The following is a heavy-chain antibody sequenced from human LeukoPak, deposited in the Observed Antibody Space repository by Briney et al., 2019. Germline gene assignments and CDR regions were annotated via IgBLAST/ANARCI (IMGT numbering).Heavy chain of an antibody. CDR1: GYSISSGYY. CDR2: IYHSGST. J-gene: IGHJ4*02. D-gene: IGHD1-26*01. V-gene: IGHV4-38-2*02. Sequence: SETLSLTCTVSGYSISSGYYWGWIRQPPGKGLEWIGSIYHSGSTYYNPSLKSRVTISVDTSKNQFSLKLSSVTAADTAVYYCARLVGATTVDYWGQGTLVTVSS. CDR3: ARLVGATTVDY.